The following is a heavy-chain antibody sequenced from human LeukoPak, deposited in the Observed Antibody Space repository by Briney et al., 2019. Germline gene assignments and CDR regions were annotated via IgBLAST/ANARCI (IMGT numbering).Heavy chain of an antibody. CDR3: ARDKEDILTGYQGYYYYGRDV. J-gene: IGHJ6*04. CDR1: GGTFSSYA. V-gene: IGHV1-69*13. Sequence: SVKVSCKASGGTFSSYAISWVRQAPGQGLEWMGGIIPIFGTANYAQKFQGRVTITADESTSTAYMEQSSLRSEDTAVYYCARDKEDILTGYQGYYYYGRDVWGKGTTVTVSS. CDR2: IIPIFGTA. D-gene: IGHD3-9*01.